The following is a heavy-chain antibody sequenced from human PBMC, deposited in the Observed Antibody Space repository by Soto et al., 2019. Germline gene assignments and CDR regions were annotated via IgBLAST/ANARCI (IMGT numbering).Heavy chain of an antibody. V-gene: IGHV4-61*01. CDR3: ARDQGFYYDSSGYYRTPFDD. D-gene: IGHD3-22*01. J-gene: IGHJ4*02. CDR2: IFYSGST. CDR1: GASIAGGSYY. Sequence: SETLSLTCSVSGASIAGGSYYWSWVRQPPGKGLEWIGFIFYSGSTNYNPSLKSRVTISVDSSKNQFSLNLTSVTAADTTVYYCARDQGFYYDSSGYYRTPFDDWGQVTPVTFSS.